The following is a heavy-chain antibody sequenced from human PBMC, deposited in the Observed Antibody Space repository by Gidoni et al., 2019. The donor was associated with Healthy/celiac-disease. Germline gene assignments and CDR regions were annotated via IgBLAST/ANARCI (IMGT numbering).Heavy chain of an antibody. CDR3: AAGHFSGLVNY. Sequence: QMQLVQSGPEVKKPGPSVKVSCKASGFTFTSSAVQWVRQARGQRLEWIGWIGVGSGNTNYAQKCQERVTITRDMSTSTAYMELSSLRSEDTAVYYCAAGHFSGLVNYWGQGTLVTVSS. D-gene: IGHD6-19*01. CDR1: GFTFTSSA. J-gene: IGHJ4*02. CDR2: IGVGSGNT. V-gene: IGHV1-58*01.